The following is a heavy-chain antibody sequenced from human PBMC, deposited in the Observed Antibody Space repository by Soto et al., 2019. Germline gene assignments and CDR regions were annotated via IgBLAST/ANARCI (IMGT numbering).Heavy chain of an antibody. CDR1: GGTFSSYA. J-gene: IGHJ4*02. CDR2: IIPIFGTA. Sequence: QVQLVQSGAEVKKPGSSVKVSCKASGGTFSSYAISWVRQAPGQGLEWMGGIIPIFGTANYAQTFQGRVTITADESTSTAYRELRSLRSEDTAVYYCARDRGSSPISNYFDYWGQGTLVTVSS. D-gene: IGHD6-13*01. V-gene: IGHV1-69*12. CDR3: ARDRGSSPISNYFDY.